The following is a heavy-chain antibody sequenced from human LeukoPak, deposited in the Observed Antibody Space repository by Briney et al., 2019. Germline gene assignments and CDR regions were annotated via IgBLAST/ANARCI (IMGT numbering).Heavy chain of an antibody. CDR2: TKQDGSEK. Sequence: PGGSLRLSCAASGFTFSSYWMSWVRQAPGKGLEWVANTKQDGSEKYYVDSVKGRFTISRDNAKNSLYLQMNSLRAEDTAVYYCARVDYYDSSGYNYYYGMDVWGQGTTVTVSS. D-gene: IGHD3-22*01. V-gene: IGHV3-7*03. CDR3: ARVDYYDSSGYNYYYGMDV. CDR1: GFTFSSYW. J-gene: IGHJ6*02.